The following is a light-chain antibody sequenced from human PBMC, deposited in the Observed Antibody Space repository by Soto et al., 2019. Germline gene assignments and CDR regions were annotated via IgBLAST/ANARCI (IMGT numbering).Light chain of an antibody. J-gene: IGKJ3*01. Sequence: EIVLTQSPGTLSLPPGERATLSCRASQSVSSSYLAWYQQKPGQAPRLLIYGASSRATGIPDRFSGRGSGTDFTLTISRLEPEDFAVYYCQQYGSSRSFGPGTKVDIK. V-gene: IGKV3-20*01. CDR3: QQYGSSRS. CDR2: GAS. CDR1: QSVSSSY.